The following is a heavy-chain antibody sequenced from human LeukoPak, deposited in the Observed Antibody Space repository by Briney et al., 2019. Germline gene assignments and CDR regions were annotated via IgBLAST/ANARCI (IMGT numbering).Heavy chain of an antibody. CDR2: IYYSGST. CDR3: ARVVPYSSGWYFDY. Sequence: SETLSLTCTVSGGSVSSGSYYWSWIRQPPGKGLEWNGYIYYSGSTNYNLSLKSRVTISVDTSKNQFSLKLSSVTAADTAVYYCARVVPYSSGWYFDYWGQGTLVTVSS. J-gene: IGHJ4*02. V-gene: IGHV4-61*01. D-gene: IGHD6-19*01. CDR1: GGSVSSGSYY.